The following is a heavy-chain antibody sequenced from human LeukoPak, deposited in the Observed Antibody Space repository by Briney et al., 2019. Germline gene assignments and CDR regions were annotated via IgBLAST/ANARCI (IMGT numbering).Heavy chain of an antibody. CDR2: IRYDGSNK. J-gene: IGHJ4*02. D-gene: IGHD1-26*01. CDR1: GFSFSSYG. CDR3: ARDREPRDSELDY. V-gene: IGHV3-30*02. Sequence: GGSLRLSCAASGFSFSSYGMHWVRQAPGKGLEWVAFIRYDGSNKYDADSAKGRFTISRDNSKNTLYLQMNSLRAEDTAVYYCARDREPRDSELDYWGQGTLVTVSS.